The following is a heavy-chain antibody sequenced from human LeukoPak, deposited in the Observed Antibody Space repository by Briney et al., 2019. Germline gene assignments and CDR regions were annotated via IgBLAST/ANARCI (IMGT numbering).Heavy chain of an antibody. D-gene: IGHD4-17*01. V-gene: IGHV3-21*01. CDR3: ARGGRDYGFLFVY. J-gene: IGHJ4*02. CDR2: ISSSSSYI. CDR1: GFTVSSYS. Sequence: GGSLRLSCAASGFTVSSYSMNWVRQAPGKGLEWVSSISSSSSYIYYADSVKGRFTISRDNAKNSLYLQMNSLRAEDTAVYYCARGGRDYGFLFVYWGQGTLVTVSS.